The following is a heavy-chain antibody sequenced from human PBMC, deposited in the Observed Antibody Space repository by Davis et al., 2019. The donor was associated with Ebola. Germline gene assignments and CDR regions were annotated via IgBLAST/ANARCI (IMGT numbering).Heavy chain of an antibody. J-gene: IGHJ4*02. CDR2: ISSSSSYI. V-gene: IGHV3-21*01. Sequence: GESLKISCAASGFTFSSYSMNWVRQAPGKGLEWVSSISSSSSYIYYEDSVKGRFTISRDNAKNSLYLQMNSLRAEDTAVYYCARARTRYSGYDDYWGQGTLVTVSS. CDR1: GFTFSSYS. D-gene: IGHD5-12*01. CDR3: ARARTRYSGYDDY.